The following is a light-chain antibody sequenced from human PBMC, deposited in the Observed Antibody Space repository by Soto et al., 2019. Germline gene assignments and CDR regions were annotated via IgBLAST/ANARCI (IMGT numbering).Light chain of an antibody. V-gene: IGKV1-39*01. J-gene: IGKJ1*01. CDR3: QLSYSTPRT. CDR1: QSISSY. CDR2: AAS. Sequence: DIQMTQSPSSLSASVGDRVTITCRASQSISSYLNWYQHKPGKAPKLLIYAASSLQSGVPSRFSGSGSGTDFTLTISSLQPEDFATYYCQLSYSTPRTFGQGTKVEIK.